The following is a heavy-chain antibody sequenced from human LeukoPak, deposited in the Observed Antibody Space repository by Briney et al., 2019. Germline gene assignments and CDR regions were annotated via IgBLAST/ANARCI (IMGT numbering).Heavy chain of an antibody. CDR2: IYYSGST. D-gene: IGHD2-2*01. V-gene: IGHV4-30-4*08. CDR3: ARENCSSTSCSLSGWFGP. Sequence: SQTLSLTCTVSGGSISSGDYYWSWIRQPPGKGLEWIGYIYYSGSTYYNPSLKSRVTISVDTSKNQFSLKLSSVTAADTAVYYCARENCSSTSCSLSGWFGPWGQGTLVTVSS. J-gene: IGHJ5*02. CDR1: GGSISSGDYY.